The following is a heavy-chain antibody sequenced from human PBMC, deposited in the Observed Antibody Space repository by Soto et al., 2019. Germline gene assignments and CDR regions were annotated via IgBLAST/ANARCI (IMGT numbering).Heavy chain of an antibody. CDR2: IIPILGTA. CDR1: GGTFSSYA. J-gene: IGHJ4*02. V-gene: IGHV1-69*01. CDR3: ARGLGSGGGFGELLPFDY. Sequence: QVQLVQSGAEVKKPGSSVKVSCKASGGTFSSYAISWVRQAPGQGLEWMGGIIPILGTANYAQKFKGRVTITADESTSTAYMELSSLSSGDTAVYYCARGLGSGGGFGELLPFDYWGQGTLVTVSS. D-gene: IGHD3-10*01.